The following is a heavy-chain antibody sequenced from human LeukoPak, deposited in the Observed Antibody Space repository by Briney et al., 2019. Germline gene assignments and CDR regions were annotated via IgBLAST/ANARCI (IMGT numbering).Heavy chain of an antibody. CDR3: ARLPSSWVFDY. V-gene: IGHV4-61*08. J-gene: IGHJ4*02. Sequence: NPSETLSLTCTVSGGSISSGGYYWSWIRQHPGKGLEWIGYIYYSGSTNYNPSLKSRVTISVDTSKNQFSLKLSSVTAADTAVYYCARLPSSWVFDYWGQGTLVTVSS. CDR2: IYYSGST. D-gene: IGHD6-13*01. CDR1: GGSISSGGYY.